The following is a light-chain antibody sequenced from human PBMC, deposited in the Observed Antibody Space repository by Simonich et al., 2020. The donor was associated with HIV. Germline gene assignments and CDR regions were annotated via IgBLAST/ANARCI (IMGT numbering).Light chain of an antibody. CDR2: YKSDSDK. CDR1: SGINVVTYR. CDR3: MIWHSSAWV. J-gene: IGLJ3*02. Sequence: QAVLTQPASLSASPGSSASLTCTLRSGINVVTYRIYWYQQKPGSPPHYLLRYKSDSDKQQGSGVPSRFSGSKDASANAGILLISGLQSEDEADYYCMIWHSSAWVFGGGTKLTVL. V-gene: IGLV5-45*01.